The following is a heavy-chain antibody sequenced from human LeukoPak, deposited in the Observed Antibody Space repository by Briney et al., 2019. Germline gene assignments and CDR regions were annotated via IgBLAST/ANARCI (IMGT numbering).Heavy chain of an antibody. CDR2: IRSNSDGGAI. Sequence: GGSLRLSCPGSGFTFSNYAMTWVRQAPGKGLEWVGRIRSNSDGGAIDYAAPVKGRFALSRDDSKDTLYLQMNSLQTEDTAMYYCATDFYDSTWGQGTLVTVSS. J-gene: IGHJ5*02. CDR3: ATDFYDST. D-gene: IGHD2/OR15-2a*01. CDR1: GFTFSNYA. V-gene: IGHV3-15*01.